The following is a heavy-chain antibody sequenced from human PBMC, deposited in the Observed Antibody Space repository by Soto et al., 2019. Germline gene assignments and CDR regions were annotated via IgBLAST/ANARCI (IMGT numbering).Heavy chain of an antibody. J-gene: IGHJ4*02. CDR2: IWSDGSNK. Sequence: QVQLVESGGGVVQPGRSLRLSCAASGLTFSSYGMHWVRQAPGKGLEWVAVIWSDGSNKYYADSVKGRFTISRDNSKNTVYLQMNSLRVEDTAVYYCASAGGAYDNWGQGALVTVSS. CDR1: GLTFSSYG. V-gene: IGHV3-33*03. D-gene: IGHD1-26*01. CDR3: ASAGGAYDN.